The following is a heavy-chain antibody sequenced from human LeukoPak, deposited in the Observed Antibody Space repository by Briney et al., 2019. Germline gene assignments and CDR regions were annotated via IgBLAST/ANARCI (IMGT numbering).Heavy chain of an antibody. CDR1: GFPFSSYA. J-gene: IGHJ5*02. Sequence: PGGSLRLSCAASGFPFSSYAMSWVRQAPGRGLEWVSAISGSGGSTYYADSVKGGFTISRDNSKNTLYLQMNSLRAEDTAVYYCAKEGYYGSGNWFDPWGQGTLVTVSS. CDR2: ISGSGGST. D-gene: IGHD3-10*01. CDR3: AKEGYYGSGNWFDP. V-gene: IGHV3-23*01.